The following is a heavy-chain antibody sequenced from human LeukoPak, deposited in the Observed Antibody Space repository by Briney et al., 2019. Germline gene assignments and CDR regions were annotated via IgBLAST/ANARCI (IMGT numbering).Heavy chain of an antibody. CDR3: ARTGYGQLPTYYFDY. CDR2: IYPGDPDT. Sequence: GESLKISCKGSGYSFTSYWIGWVRQMPGKGLEWMGIIYPGDPDTRYSPSFQGQVTISADKSISTAYLQWSSLKASDTAMYYCARTGYGQLPTYYFDYWGQGTLVTVSS. J-gene: IGHJ4*02. CDR1: GYSFTSYW. V-gene: IGHV5-51*01. D-gene: IGHD2-2*01.